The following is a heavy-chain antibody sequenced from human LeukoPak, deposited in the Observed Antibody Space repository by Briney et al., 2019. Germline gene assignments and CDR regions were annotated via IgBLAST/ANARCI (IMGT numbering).Heavy chain of an antibody. V-gene: IGHV4-59*01. CDR3: ARVTSSGYYYVSNYFDY. J-gene: IGHJ4*02. CDR1: GGSISSYY. Sequence: SETLSLTCTVSGGSISSYYWSWIRQPPGKGLEWIGYIYYSGSTNYNPSLKSRVTISVDTSNNQFSLKLSSVTAADTAVYYCARVTSSGYYYVSNYFDYWGQGTLVTVSS. CDR2: IYYSGST. D-gene: IGHD3-22*01.